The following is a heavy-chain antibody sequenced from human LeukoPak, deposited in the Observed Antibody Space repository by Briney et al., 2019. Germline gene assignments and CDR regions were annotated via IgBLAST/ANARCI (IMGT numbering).Heavy chain of an antibody. D-gene: IGHD3-10*01. J-gene: IGHJ4*02. CDR1: GGSISSSNW. CDR3: ARGLTFDYGSGSYYSPYYFDF. Sequence: SETLSLTCAVSGGSISSSNWWSWVRQPPGKGLEWIGEIYHSGSTNYNPSLKSRVTISKDTSMSQFSLKLSSLTATDTAVYYCARGLTFDYGSGSYYSPYYFDFWGQGILVTVSS. V-gene: IGHV4-4*02. CDR2: IYHSGST.